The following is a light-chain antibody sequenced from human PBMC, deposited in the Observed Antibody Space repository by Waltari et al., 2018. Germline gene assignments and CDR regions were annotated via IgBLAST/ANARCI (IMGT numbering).Light chain of an antibody. CDR1: TRDIGSYNS. Sequence: QSALTQPASVSGSPGQSITISCAGTTRDIGSYNSVSWYQQHPGNTPKLMIFAVSNRPSGVSNRFSGSKSGNTASLTISGLQAEDEADYYCSSYARSTALLFGGGTRLTVL. J-gene: IGLJ2*01. CDR2: AVS. CDR3: SSYARSTALL. V-gene: IGLV2-14*03.